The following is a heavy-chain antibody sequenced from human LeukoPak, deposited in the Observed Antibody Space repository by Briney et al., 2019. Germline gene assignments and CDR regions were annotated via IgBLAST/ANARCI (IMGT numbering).Heavy chain of an antibody. Sequence: SETLSLTCTVSGGSISSYYWSWIRQTPGKGLEWIGYIYYSGSTNYNPSLNSRVTMSVDTSKNQFSLNLNSVAAADTAVYYCARGYSSSWLGKFDYWGQGTLVTVSS. CDR1: GGSISSYY. V-gene: IGHV4-59*01. CDR3: ARGYSSSWLGKFDY. D-gene: IGHD6-13*01. CDR2: IYYSGST. J-gene: IGHJ4*02.